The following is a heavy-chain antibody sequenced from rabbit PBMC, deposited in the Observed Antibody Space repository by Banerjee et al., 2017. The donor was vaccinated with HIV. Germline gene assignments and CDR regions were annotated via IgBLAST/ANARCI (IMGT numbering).Heavy chain of an antibody. D-gene: IGHD2-1*01. V-gene: IGHV1S45*01. J-gene: IGHJ4*01. CDR1: GFDLSSYCY. CDR3: ARDIDGDIDFDL. Sequence: QEQLEESGGGLVKPEGSLTLTCKASGFDLSSYCYMCWVRQAPGKGLEWIACIGTSSGSTWYASWVNGRFAISKTSSTTVTLQMPSLTAADTATYFCARDIDGDIDFDLWGPGTLVTVS. CDR2: IGTSSGST.